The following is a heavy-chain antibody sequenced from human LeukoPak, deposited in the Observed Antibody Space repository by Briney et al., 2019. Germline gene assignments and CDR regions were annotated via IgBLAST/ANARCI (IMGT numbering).Heavy chain of an antibody. CDR2: IYPGDSDT. CDR3: ARSCGSGSYNYYYYGMDV. CDR1: GYSFTSYW. D-gene: IGHD3-10*01. V-gene: IGHV5-51*01. J-gene: IGHJ6*04. Sequence: GESLKISCKGSGYSFTSYWIGWVRQMPGKGLEWMGIIYPGDSDTRYSPSFQGQVTISADKSISTAYLQWSSLKASDTAMYYCARSCGSGSYNYYYYGMDVWGKGTTVTVSS.